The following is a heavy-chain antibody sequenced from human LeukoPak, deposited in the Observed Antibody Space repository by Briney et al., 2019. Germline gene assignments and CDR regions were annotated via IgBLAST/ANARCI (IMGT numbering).Heavy chain of an antibody. V-gene: IGHV3-23*01. CDR1: GFTFSSYD. Sequence: GGSLRHSCTASGFTFSSYDMSWVRQAPGKGLEWVSGISGSGGTTYYADSVKGHFTISRDNSENTLYLQMSSLRAEDTAVYYCAKFYGSHYYYYGMDVWGKGTTVTVSS. J-gene: IGHJ6*04. CDR2: ISGSGGTT. D-gene: IGHD3-10*01. CDR3: AKFYGSHYYYYGMDV.